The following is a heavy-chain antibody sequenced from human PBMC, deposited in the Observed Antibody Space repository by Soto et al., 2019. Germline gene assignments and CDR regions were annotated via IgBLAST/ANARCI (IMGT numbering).Heavy chain of an antibody. CDR2: IWYDGSNK. Sequence: GGSLRLSCAASGFTFSSYGMHWVRQAPGKGLEWVAVIWYDGSNKYYADSVKGRFTISRDNSKNTLYLQMNSLRAEDTAVYYCASTVTTQPYYFDYWGQGTLVTVSS. D-gene: IGHD4-4*01. CDR1: GFTFSSYG. V-gene: IGHV3-33*01. J-gene: IGHJ4*02. CDR3: ASTVTTQPYYFDY.